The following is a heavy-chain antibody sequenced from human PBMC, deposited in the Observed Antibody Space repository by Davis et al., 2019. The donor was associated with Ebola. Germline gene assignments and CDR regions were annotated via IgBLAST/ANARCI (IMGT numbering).Heavy chain of an antibody. Sequence: GGSLRLSCAASGFTFSSFGMHWVRQAPGKGLEWVSFIRYDGSLQFYADSVKGRFTISRDNSKNTLYLQMNSLTVEDTAVYYCAKGGSGWPSDYSYGMGVWGKGTTVTVSS. D-gene: IGHD6-19*01. CDR2: IRYDGSLQ. J-gene: IGHJ6*04. CDR1: GFTFSSFG. V-gene: IGHV3-30*02. CDR3: AKGGSGWPSDYSYGMGV.